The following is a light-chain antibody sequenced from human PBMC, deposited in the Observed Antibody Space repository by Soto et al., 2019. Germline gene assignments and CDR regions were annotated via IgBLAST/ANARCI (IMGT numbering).Light chain of an antibody. J-gene: IGKJ4*01. Sequence: IVMTQSPDSLAVSLGERATINCKSSQSLLYTSNNKNYLAWFQQKPGQPPRLLIYWASTRESGVPDRFSGSGSGTDFTLTISSLQSVDVAVYYCQQYYSNPELTFGGGTKVEIK. CDR3: QQYYSNPELT. CDR1: QSLLYTSNNKNY. V-gene: IGKV4-1*01. CDR2: WAS.